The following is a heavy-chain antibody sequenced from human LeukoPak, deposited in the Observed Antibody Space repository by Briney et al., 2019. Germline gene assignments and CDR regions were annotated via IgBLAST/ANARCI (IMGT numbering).Heavy chain of an antibody. J-gene: IGHJ6*02. V-gene: IGHV1-69*05. CDR3: ARDISGSTRNYYYGMDV. Sequence: GASVKVSCKASGGTFSSYAITWVRQAPGQGLEWMGGIIPIFGTTNYAQKFQGRVTITTDESTSTAYMELSSLRSEDTAVYYCARDISGSTRNYYYGMDVWGQGTTVTVSS. CDR2: IIPIFGTT. D-gene: IGHD3-10*01. CDR1: GGTFSSYA.